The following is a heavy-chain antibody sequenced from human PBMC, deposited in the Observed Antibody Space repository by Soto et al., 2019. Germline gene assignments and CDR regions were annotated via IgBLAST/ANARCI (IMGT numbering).Heavy chain of an antibody. CDR2: ISGSGGST. Sequence: GGSLRLSCAASGFTFSSYAMSWVRQAPGKGLEWVSAISGSGGSTYCADSVKGRFTISSDNSKNTLYLQMNSLEAEDTAVYYCAKDRTSGWTRPQYYFDYWGQGTLVTVSS. CDR1: GFTFSSYA. J-gene: IGHJ4*02. V-gene: IGHV3-23*01. D-gene: IGHD6-19*01. CDR3: AKDRTSGWTRPQYYFDY.